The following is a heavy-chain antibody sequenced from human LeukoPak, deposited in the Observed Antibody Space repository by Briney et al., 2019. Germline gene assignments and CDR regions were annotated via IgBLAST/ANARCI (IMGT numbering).Heavy chain of an antibody. Sequence: GGSLRLSCAVSGFTFSSYWMSWVRQAPGKGLEWVANIKQDGSEKNYVDSVKGRFTISRDNSKNTLYVQMNSLRAEDTAVYYCGRGKATGVGSWGQGTVVTVSS. CDR3: GRGKATGVGS. V-gene: IGHV3-7*05. CDR2: IKQDGSEK. D-gene: IGHD5-12*01. J-gene: IGHJ4*02. CDR1: GFTFSSYW.